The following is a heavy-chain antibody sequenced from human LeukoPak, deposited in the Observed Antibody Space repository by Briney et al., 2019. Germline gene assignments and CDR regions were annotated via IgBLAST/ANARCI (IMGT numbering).Heavy chain of an antibody. J-gene: IGHJ6*02. CDR1: GYTFTGYY. D-gene: IGHD2-2*01. CDR2: ISAYNGNT. Sequence: GASVKVSCKASGYTFTGYYMHWVRQAPGQGLEWMGWISAYNGNTNYAQKLQGRVTMTTDTSTSTAYMELRSLRSDDTAVYYCARDIVVVPAATSYYYYGMDVWGQGTTVTVSS. CDR3: ARDIVVVPAATSYYYYGMDV. V-gene: IGHV1-18*04.